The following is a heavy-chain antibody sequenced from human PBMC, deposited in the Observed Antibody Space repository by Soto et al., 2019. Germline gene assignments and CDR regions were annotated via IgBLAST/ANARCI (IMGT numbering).Heavy chain of an antibody. Sequence: QVQLQESGPGLVKPSGTLSLTCAVSGGSISSSNWWSWVRQPPGKGLEWIGEIYHRGSTNYNPSLKSRVTLSVDKAKNQCSLKLSSVTAADTAVYYCARVVGGYYYGMDVWGQGTTVTVSS. CDR3: ARVVGGYYYGMDV. V-gene: IGHV4-4*02. CDR2: IYHRGST. J-gene: IGHJ6*02. D-gene: IGHD2-2*01. CDR1: GGSISSSNW.